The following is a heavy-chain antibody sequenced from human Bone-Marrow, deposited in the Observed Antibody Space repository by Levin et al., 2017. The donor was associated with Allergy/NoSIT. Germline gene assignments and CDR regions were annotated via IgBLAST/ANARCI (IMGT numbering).Heavy chain of an antibody. D-gene: IGHD2-2*02. CDR3: ARGTLGYCSSTRCYSADY. J-gene: IGHJ4*02. CDR2: MNPNSGNT. Sequence: ASVKVSCKASGYTFTSYDINWVRQATGQGLEWMGWMNPNSGNTGYAQKFQGRVTMTRDTSISTAYMEMSSLSSEDTAVYYCARGTLGYCSSTRCYSADYWGQGTLVTVSS. CDR1: GYTFTSYD. V-gene: IGHV1-8*01.